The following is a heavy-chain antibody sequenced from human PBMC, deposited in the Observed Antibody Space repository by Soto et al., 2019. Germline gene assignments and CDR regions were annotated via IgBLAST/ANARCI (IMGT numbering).Heavy chain of an antibody. CDR3: APIVVVAATGIDY. CDR2: ISGSGGSA. D-gene: IGHD2-15*01. Sequence: EVQLSESGGGLVQPGGSLRLSCAASGFTFSYYAMSWVRQAPGKGLEWVSAISGSGGSAYYADSVKGRFTISRDNSKNTLYLQMNSLRAEDTAVYYCAPIVVVAATGIDYWGQGTLVTVSS. J-gene: IGHJ4*02. V-gene: IGHV3-23*01. CDR1: GFTFSYYA.